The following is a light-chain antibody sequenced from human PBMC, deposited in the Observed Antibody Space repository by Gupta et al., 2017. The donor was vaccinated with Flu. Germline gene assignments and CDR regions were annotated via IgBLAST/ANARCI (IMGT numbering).Light chain of an antibody. V-gene: IGKV2-28*01. Sequence: VTPGEAAFICCRSSQSRVNTNGNSYLNWYRQKPGQSPQLIIYLASTRTSGVPARFEGSGSGTDFTLKINTVEAEDVGVYYCRQALQTPFTFGHGTKVEIK. CDR3: RQALQTPFT. CDR1: QSRVNTNGNSY. J-gene: IGKJ3*01. CDR2: LAS.